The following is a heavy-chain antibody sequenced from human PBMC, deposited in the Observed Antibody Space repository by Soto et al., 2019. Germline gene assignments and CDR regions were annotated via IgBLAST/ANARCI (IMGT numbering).Heavy chain of an antibody. CDR2: IDPRDSYT. D-gene: IGHD2-2*01. V-gene: IGHV5-10-1*01. J-gene: IGHJ6*02. Sequence: GGSLEISCTGSAYSFTTYWINWVRQMPGKGLEWIGMIDPRDSYTNYSPSFQGHVSISADKSISTAYLQWNSLKASDTAIYYCARQKIGDVIVVPAAIPTAAGLYGLEVWGQGTKVTVS. CDR1: AYSFTTYW. CDR3: ARQKIGDVIVVPAAIPTAAGLYGLEV.